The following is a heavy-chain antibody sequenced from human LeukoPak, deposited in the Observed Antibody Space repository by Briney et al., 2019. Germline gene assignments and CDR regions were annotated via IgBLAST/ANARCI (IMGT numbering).Heavy chain of an antibody. CDR3: ARDTRMNTVGATRGFDY. CDR1: GFTFSSYS. Sequence: GGSLRLSCAASGFTFSSYSMNWVRQAPGKGLEWVSSISSSSYIYYADSVKGRLTISRDNAKNSLYLQMNSLRAEDTAMYYCARDTRMNTVGATRGFDYWGQGTLVTVSS. CDR2: ISSSSYI. D-gene: IGHD1-26*01. J-gene: IGHJ4*02. V-gene: IGHV3-21*01.